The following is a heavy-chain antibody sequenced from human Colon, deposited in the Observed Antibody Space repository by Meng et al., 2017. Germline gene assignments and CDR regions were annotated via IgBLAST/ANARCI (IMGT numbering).Heavy chain of an antibody. CDR3: ARESADGGSFDL. CDR2: INPRTGDT. V-gene: IGHV1-2*06. Sequence: QVQLVQSGAEVKKTGASVTVSCTASGYTLYIHWVRLRPGEGLEWMGRINPRTGDTKSAQSFQGRVTMTRDTSTTTFSMDLRSLTTDDSAIYFCARESADGGSFDLWGQGTLVTVSS. J-gene: IGHJ4*02. CDR1: GYTLY. D-gene: IGHD2-15*01.